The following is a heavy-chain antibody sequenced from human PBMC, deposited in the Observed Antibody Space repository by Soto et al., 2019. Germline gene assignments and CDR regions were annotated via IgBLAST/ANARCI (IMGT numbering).Heavy chain of an antibody. V-gene: IGHV4-34*01. Sequence: SETLSLTGAVYGGSFSGYYWSWIRQPPGKGLEWIGEINHSGSTNYNPSLKSRVTISVDTSKNQFSLKLSSVTAADTAVYYCARVKIVAVVVPAAMNFDYWGQGTLVTVSS. CDR1: GGSFSGYY. CDR2: INHSGST. CDR3: ARVKIVAVVVPAAMNFDY. D-gene: IGHD2-2*01. J-gene: IGHJ4*02.